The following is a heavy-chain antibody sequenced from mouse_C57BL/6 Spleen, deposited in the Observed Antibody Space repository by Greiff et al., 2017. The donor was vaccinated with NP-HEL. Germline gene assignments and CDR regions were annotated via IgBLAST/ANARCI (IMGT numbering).Heavy chain of an antibody. CDR1: GYAFSSSW. D-gene: IGHD3-2*02. J-gene: IGHJ3*01. CDR2: IYPGDGDT. V-gene: IGHV1-82*01. Sequence: QVQLQQSGPELVKPGASVKISCKASGYAFSSSWMNWVKQRPGKGLEWIGRIYPGDGDTNYNGKFKGKATLTADKSSSTAYMQLSSLTSEDSAVYFCARQLRLDAYWGQGTLVTVSA. CDR3: ARQLRLDAY.